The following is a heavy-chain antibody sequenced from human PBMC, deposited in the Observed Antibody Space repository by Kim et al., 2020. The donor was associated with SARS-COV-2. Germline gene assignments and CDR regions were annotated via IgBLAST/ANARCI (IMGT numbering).Heavy chain of an antibody. CDR2: ITRGGRS. CDR3: ARRTLLWGEFDL. Sequence: SETLSLTCVVYGGSLTDDLWSWIRQPPGEALEWMGDITRGGRSNNNPSLKSRLTLSVESRNQISLKLTSVAAADTAMYYCARRTLLWGEFDLWGRGSLVTVSS. CDR1: GGSLTDDL. J-gene: IGHJ2*01. D-gene: IGHD7-27*01. V-gene: IGHV4-34*01.